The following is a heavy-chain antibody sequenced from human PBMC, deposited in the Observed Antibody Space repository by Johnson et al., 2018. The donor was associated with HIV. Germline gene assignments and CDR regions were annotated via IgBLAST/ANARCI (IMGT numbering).Heavy chain of an antibody. CDR1: GFIFSNFD. Sequence: EVQLVESGGGLVQPGGSLRLSCAAAGFIFSNFDMHWVRQAAGRRLEWVSGIDTAGNTYYLGSVKGRFTISRENAKNSLYLQVKSLSAGDTALYYCARGSYDGDALDIWGQGTMVTVSS. CDR3: ARGSYDGDALDI. D-gene: IGHD3-16*01. V-gene: IGHV3-13*01. J-gene: IGHJ3*02. CDR2: IDTAGNT.